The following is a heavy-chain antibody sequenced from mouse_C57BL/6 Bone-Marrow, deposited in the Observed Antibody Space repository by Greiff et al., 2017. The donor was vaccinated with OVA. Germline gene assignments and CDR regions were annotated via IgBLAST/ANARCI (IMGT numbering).Heavy chain of an antibody. J-gene: IGHJ1*03. D-gene: IGHD1-1*01. V-gene: IGHV1-55*01. CDR3: ARRGYYYGSSSRGNFDV. Sequence: QVQLQQPGAELVKPGASVKMSCKASGYTFTSYWITWVKQRPGQGLEWIGDIYPGSGSTNYNEKFKSKATLTVDTSSSTAHMQLSSLTSEDSAVYDCARRGYYYGSSSRGNFDVWGTGTTVTVSS. CDR1: GYTFTSYW. CDR2: IYPGSGST.